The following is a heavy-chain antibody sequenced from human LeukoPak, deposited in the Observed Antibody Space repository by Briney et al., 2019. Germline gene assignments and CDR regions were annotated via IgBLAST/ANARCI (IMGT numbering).Heavy chain of an antibody. Sequence: SQTLSLTCAISGDSFSSNSAAWNWLRQSPWRGLEWLGRTYYRSKWYNDYAVSVKSRITINPDTSKNQFSLQLNSVTPEDTAVYYCARGQGAFDIWGQGTMVTVSS. CDR2: TYYRSKWYN. V-gene: IGHV6-1*01. CDR3: ARGQGAFDI. J-gene: IGHJ3*02. CDR1: GDSFSSNSAA.